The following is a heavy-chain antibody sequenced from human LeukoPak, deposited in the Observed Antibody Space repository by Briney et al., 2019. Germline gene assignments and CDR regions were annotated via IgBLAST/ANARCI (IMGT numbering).Heavy chain of an antibody. CDR2: IYYSGST. V-gene: IGHV4-59*01. Sequence: SETLSLTCTVSGGSISSYYWSWIRQPPGKGLEWIGYIYYSGSTNYNPSLKSRVTISVDTSKNQFSLKLSSVTAADTAAYYCAGSRDGYNYVWGQGTLVTVSS. CDR1: GGSISSYY. CDR3: AGSRDGYNYV. J-gene: IGHJ4*02. D-gene: IGHD5-24*01.